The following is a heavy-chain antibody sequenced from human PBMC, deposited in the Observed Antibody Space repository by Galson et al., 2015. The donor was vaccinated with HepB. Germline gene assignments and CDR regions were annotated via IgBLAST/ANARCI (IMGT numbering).Heavy chain of an antibody. CDR3: ARDQGDDYVNYYYYHGMDV. D-gene: IGHD4-17*01. Sequence: SLRLSCAASEFTVNTNHMSWVRQAPGKGLEWVAIIYSDDNTKYADSVKGRFTISRAKSKNTLYLQMYSLGPEDTAVYFCARDQGDDYVNYYYYHGMDVWGQGTTVTVSS. CDR2: IYSDDNT. J-gene: IGHJ6*02. V-gene: IGHV3-66*02. CDR1: EFTVNTNH.